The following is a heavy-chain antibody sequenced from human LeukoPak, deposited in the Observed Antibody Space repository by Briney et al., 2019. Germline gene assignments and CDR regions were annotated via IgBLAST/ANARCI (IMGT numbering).Heavy chain of an antibody. Sequence: PSETLSLTCTVSGGSISSSSYYWGWIRQPPGKGLEWIGSIYYSGSTYYNPSLKSRVTISVDTSKNQFSLKLSSVTAADTAVYYCATVGATTGSGDYWGQGTLVTVSS. D-gene: IGHD1-26*01. CDR1: GGSISSSSYY. CDR2: IYYSGST. V-gene: IGHV4-39*07. CDR3: ATVGATTGSGDY. J-gene: IGHJ4*02.